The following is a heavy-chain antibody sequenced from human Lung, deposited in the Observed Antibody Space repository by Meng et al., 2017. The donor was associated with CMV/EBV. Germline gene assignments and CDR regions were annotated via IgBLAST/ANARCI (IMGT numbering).Heavy chain of an antibody. CDR2: IYYSVST. D-gene: IGHD5-18*01. CDR3: ARGLDTAMVTFDY. V-gene: IGHV4-30-4*08. Sequence: ESGRGLVQRFQASSLPCTVAGGSIRCSAYYWSWIRQHPGKGLDWIGYIYYSVSTYYSPSLKSQVTISVDTSKNQFSLKLSSVTAADTAVYYCARGLDTAMVTFDYWGQGTLVTVSS. J-gene: IGHJ4*02. CDR1: GGSIRCSAYY.